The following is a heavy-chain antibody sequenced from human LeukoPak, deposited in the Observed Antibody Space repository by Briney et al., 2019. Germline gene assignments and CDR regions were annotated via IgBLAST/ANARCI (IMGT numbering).Heavy chain of an antibody. CDR3: AKVGYTYGPQPFDY. D-gene: IGHD5-18*01. J-gene: IGHJ4*02. Sequence: PGGSLRLSCAASGFTFSSYAMSWVRQAPGKGLDWVSGISGGGDSAHYADSVKGRFTISRDNSRNTLYLQMNSLRAEDTAVYYCAKVGYTYGPQPFDYWGQGTLVTVSS. CDR2: ISGGGDSA. CDR1: GFTFSSYA. V-gene: IGHV3-23*01.